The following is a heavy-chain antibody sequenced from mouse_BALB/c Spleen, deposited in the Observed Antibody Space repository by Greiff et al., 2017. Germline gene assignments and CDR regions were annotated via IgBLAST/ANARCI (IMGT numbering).Heavy chain of an antibody. J-gene: IGHJ4*01. D-gene: IGHD2-1*01. CDR1: GDSITSGY. CDR2: ISYSGST. CDR3: ARYRGNYDYAMDY. V-gene: IGHV3-8*02. Sequence: EVKLQESGPSLVKPSQTLSLTCSVTGDSITSGYWNWIRKFPGNKLEYMGYISYSGSTYYNPSLKSRISITRDTSKNQYYLQLNSVTTEDTATYYCARYRGNYDYAMDYWGQGTSVTVSS.